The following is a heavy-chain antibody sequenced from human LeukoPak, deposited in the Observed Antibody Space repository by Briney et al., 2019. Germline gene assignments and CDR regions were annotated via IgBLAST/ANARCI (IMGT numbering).Heavy chain of an antibody. D-gene: IGHD6-13*01. V-gene: IGHV3-23*01. CDR1: GFAVSSNF. CDR3: AKARIAAAGTGAFDV. J-gene: IGHJ3*01. CDR2: FSATDGSA. Sequence: TGGSLRLSCAISGFAVSSNFMTWVRQAPGKGLEWVSAFSATDGSAQYAESVKGRFTISRDNSENSLYLQMDSLRDEDTAVYYCAKARIAAAGTGAFDVWGQGTMVTVSS.